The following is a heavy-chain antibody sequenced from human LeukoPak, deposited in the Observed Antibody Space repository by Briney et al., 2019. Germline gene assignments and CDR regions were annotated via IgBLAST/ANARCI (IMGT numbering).Heavy chain of an antibody. CDR2: VSGGGDNT. Sequence: GGSLRLSCAASGFTFSSFAMSWVRQAPGKGLEWVSGVSGGGDNTYYADSVKGRFTISRDNSKNTLYLQMNSLRAEDTAVYYCAKDLSDYYGSGSFVGYGMDVWGQGTTVTVSS. CDR3: AKDLSDYYGSGSFVGYGMDV. V-gene: IGHV3-23*01. D-gene: IGHD3-10*01. CDR1: GFTFSSFA. J-gene: IGHJ6*02.